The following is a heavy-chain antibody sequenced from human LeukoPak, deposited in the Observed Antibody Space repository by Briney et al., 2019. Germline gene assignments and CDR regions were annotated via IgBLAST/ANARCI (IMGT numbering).Heavy chain of an antibody. Sequence: ASVKVSCKASGYTFTGYYMHWVRQAPGQGLEWMGWINPNSGGTNHAQKFQGRVTMTRDTSISTAYMELSRLRSDDTAVYYCARGPPYYYDSSGHFDYWGQGTLVTVSS. CDR2: INPNSGGT. CDR1: GYTFTGYY. V-gene: IGHV1-2*02. J-gene: IGHJ4*02. CDR3: ARGPPYYYDSSGHFDY. D-gene: IGHD3-22*01.